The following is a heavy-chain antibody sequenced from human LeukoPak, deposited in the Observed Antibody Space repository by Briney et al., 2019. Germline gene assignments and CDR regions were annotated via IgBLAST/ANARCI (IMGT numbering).Heavy chain of an antibody. V-gene: IGHV3-30*18. Sequence: PGGSLRLSCAASGFTFSSYGMHWVRQAPGKGLEWVAVISYDGSNKYYADSVKGRFTISRDNSKNTLYLQMNSLRAEDTAVYYCAKENYDSSGYYNYFNYWGQGTLVTVSS. CDR2: ISYDGSNK. D-gene: IGHD3-22*01. CDR1: GFTFSSYG. J-gene: IGHJ4*02. CDR3: AKENYDSSGYYNYFNY.